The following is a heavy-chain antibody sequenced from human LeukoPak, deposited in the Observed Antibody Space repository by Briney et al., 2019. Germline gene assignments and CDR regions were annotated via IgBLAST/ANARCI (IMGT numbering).Heavy chain of an antibody. D-gene: IGHD1-1*01. CDR3: ARTPTGTLVFDP. V-gene: IGHV3-23*01. J-gene: IGHJ5*02. CDR2: ISGSGGST. CDR1: GFTFSSYA. Sequence: GGSLRLSCAASGFTFSSYAMSWVRQAPGKGLEWVSAISGSGGSTYYADSVKGRFTVSRDNAKNSLYLQMNSLRAEDTAVYYCARTPTGTLVFDPWGQGTLVTVSS.